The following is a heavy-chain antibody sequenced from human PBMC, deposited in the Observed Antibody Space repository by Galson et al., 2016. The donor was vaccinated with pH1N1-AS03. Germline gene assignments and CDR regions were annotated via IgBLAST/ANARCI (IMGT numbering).Heavy chain of an antibody. J-gene: IGHJ6*03. CDR1: GGSFSSFS. CDR2: ITIALGIA. Sequence: SVKVSCKASGGSFSSFSINWVRQAPGQGLEWMGRITIALGIAHYAQRFQGRVTITADKSTSTAYMDLSTLISEDTAMYYCAREECSSSSCRRDQNYYMDDWGKGTTVTVSS. V-gene: IGHV1-69*02. CDR3: AREECSSSSCRRDQNYYMDD. D-gene: IGHD2-2*01.